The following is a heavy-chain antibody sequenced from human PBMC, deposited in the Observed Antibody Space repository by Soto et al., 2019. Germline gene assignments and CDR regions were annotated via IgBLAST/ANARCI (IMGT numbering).Heavy chain of an antibody. CDR1: GFTFSTYT. J-gene: IGHJ4*02. Sequence: QVQLVESGGGVVQPGRSLRLSCAASGFTFSTYTMYWVRQAPGKGLEWVAGISNNGINTHYADSVKGRFTIPRDNSKNTLYVQMNSLGAEDTAVYYCARAWSISVAAPGHWGQGTLVTVSS. CDR2: ISNNGINT. D-gene: IGHD6-19*01. V-gene: IGHV3-30-3*01. CDR3: ARAWSISVAAPGH.